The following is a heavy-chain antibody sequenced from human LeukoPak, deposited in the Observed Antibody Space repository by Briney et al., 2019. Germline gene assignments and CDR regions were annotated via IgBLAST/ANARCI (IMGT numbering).Heavy chain of an antibody. CDR2: ISYDGSNK. CDR3: ARDSMATSHPNDDY. CDR1: GFTFSSYA. Sequence: PGGSLRLSCAASGFTFSSYAMHWVRQAPGKGLEWVAVISYDGSNKYYADSVKGRFTISRDNSKNTLYLQMNSLRAEDTAVYYCARDSMATSHPNDDYWGQGTLVTVSS. D-gene: IGHD5-24*01. J-gene: IGHJ4*02. V-gene: IGHV3-30*07.